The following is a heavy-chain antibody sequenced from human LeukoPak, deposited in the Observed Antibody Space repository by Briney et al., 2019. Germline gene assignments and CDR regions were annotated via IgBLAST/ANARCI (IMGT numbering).Heavy chain of an antibody. CDR3: ATLEDYGDYAGHYFDY. J-gene: IGHJ4*02. Sequence: GASVKVSCKASGYTFTSYGISWVRQAPGQGLEWMGGFDPEDGETIYAQKFQGRVTMTEDTSTDTAYMELSSLRSEDTAVYYCATLEDYGDYAGHYFDYWGQGTLVTVSS. D-gene: IGHD4-17*01. V-gene: IGHV1-24*01. CDR2: FDPEDGET. CDR1: GYTFTSYG.